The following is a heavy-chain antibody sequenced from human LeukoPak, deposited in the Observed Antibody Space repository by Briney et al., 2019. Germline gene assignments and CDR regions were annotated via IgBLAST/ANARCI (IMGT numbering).Heavy chain of an antibody. CDR1: GYTFTGYY. Sequence: ASVRVSCEASGYTFTGYYMHWVRQAPGQGLEWMGRINPNSGGTNYAQKFQGRVTMTRDTSISTAYMELSRLRSDDTAVYYCARDLQLEREQSDYWGQGTLVTVSS. CDR2: INPNSGGT. D-gene: IGHD1-1*01. V-gene: IGHV1-2*06. J-gene: IGHJ4*02. CDR3: ARDLQLEREQSDY.